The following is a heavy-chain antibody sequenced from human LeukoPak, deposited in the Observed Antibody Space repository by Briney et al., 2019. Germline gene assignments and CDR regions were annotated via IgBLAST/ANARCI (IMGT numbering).Heavy chain of an antibody. CDR1: GGTFSSYA. Sequence: SVKVSCKASGGTFSSYAISWVRQAPGQGLEWMGRIIPILGIANYAQKFQGRVTITADKSASTAYMELSSLRSEDTAVYYCAGDMVEMATMFDYWGQGTLVTVSS. D-gene: IGHD5-24*01. V-gene: IGHV1-69*04. J-gene: IGHJ4*02. CDR3: AGDMVEMATMFDY. CDR2: IIPILGIA.